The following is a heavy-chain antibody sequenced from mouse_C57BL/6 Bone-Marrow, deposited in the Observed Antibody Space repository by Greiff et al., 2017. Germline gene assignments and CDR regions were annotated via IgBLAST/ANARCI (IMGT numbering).Heavy chain of an antibody. CDR3: ASDYYGSSYGYFDV. J-gene: IGHJ1*03. Sequence: VQLQQSGAELVKPGASVKISCKASGYAFSSYWMNWVQQRPGKGLEWIGQIYPGDGDTNYNGKFKGKATLTADKSSSTAYMQLSSLTSEDSAVYFCASDYYGSSYGYFDVWGTGTTVTVSS. V-gene: IGHV1-80*01. CDR1: GYAFSSYW. D-gene: IGHD1-1*01. CDR2: IYPGDGDT.